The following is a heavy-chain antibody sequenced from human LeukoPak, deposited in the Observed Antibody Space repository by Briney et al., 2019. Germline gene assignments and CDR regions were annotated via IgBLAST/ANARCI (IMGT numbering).Heavy chain of an antibody. Sequence: SETLSLTCTVSSGSISSGGYYWSWVRQHPGKGLEWIGYIYYSGSTYYNPSLKSRVTISVDTSKNQFSLQLTSVTAADTAVYYCARVGATPRYYNYYGMDVWGQGTTVTVSS. V-gene: IGHV4-31*03. D-gene: IGHD1-26*01. CDR1: SGSISSGGYY. J-gene: IGHJ6*02. CDR2: IYYSGST. CDR3: ARVGATPRYYNYYGMDV.